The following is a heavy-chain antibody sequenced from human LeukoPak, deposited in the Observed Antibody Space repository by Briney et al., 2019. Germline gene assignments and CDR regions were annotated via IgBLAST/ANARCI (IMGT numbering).Heavy chain of an antibody. Sequence: GASAKVSCKASGGTFSSYAISWVRQAPGQGLEWMGGIIPIFGTANYAQKFQGRVTITADESTSTAYMELSSLRSEDTAVYYCARDNDSSGWYRWFDPWGQGTLVTVSS. V-gene: IGHV1-69*13. CDR1: GGTFSSYA. CDR3: ARDNDSSGWYRWFDP. CDR2: IIPIFGTA. J-gene: IGHJ5*02. D-gene: IGHD6-19*01.